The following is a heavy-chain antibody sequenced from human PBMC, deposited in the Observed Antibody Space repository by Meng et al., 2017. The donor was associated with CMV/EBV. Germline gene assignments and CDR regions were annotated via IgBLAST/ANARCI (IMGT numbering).Heavy chain of an antibody. V-gene: IGHV3-21*01. J-gene: IGHJ6*02. CDR1: GFTFSSYS. CDR2: ISSSSSYI. D-gene: IGHD3-3*01. CDR3: ARDLQWDSPGYGMDV. Sequence: GGPLRLSCAASGFTFSSYSMNWVRQAPGKGLEWVSSISSSSSYIYYADSVKGRFTISRDNAKNSLYLQMNSLRAEDTAVYYCARDLQWDSPGYGMDVWGQGTTVTVSS.